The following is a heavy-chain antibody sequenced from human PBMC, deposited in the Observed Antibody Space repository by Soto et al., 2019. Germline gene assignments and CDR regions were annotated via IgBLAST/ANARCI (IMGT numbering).Heavy chain of an antibody. V-gene: IGHV5-51*01. Sequence: GASLKISCKGSGYSFTSYWIGWVRQMPGKGLEWMGIIYPGDSDTRYSPSFQGQVTISADKSISTAYLQWSSLKAADTAVYYCARAQRVTDYGDYADVGNDAFDIWGQGTMVTVSS. D-gene: IGHD4-17*01. CDR3: ARAQRVTDYGDYADVGNDAFDI. CDR2: IYPGDSDT. J-gene: IGHJ3*02. CDR1: GYSFTSYW.